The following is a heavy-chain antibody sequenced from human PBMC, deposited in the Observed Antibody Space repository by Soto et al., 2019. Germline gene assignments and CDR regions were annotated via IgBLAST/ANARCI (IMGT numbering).Heavy chain of an antibody. V-gene: IGHV1-69*01. D-gene: IGHD3-10*01. J-gene: IGHJ6*02. CDR3: ASYEMLRGYYYYGLDV. CDR2: IIPFFGTT. CDR1: GGTFKNYG. Sequence: QVQLVQSGAEVKKPGSSVRVSCKASGGTFKNYGFSWVRQAPGHGLEWMGGIIPFFGTTNCAQNFQGRATITAVESTTTAYMELSSLRSEDTAVYYCASYEMLRGYYYYGLDVWGQGTTVTVSS.